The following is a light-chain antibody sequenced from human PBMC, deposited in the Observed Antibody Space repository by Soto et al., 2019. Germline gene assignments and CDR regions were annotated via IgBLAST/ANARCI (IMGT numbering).Light chain of an antibody. J-gene: IGLJ2*01. CDR2: TNN. Sequence: QSVLTQPPSVSAAPGEKVTISCSGRTSNIVNNFVSRYRQLPGAAPQLLIHTNNKRPSGVSDRFSGSKSGSSATLGITGLQTGDEAHYYCGTWDYSVTAFVFGGGTKLTVL. CDR1: TSNIVNNF. V-gene: IGLV1-51*01. CDR3: GTWDYSVTAFV.